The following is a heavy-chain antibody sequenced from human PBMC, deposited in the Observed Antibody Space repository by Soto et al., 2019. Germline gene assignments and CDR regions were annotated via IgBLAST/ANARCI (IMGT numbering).Heavy chain of an antibody. CDR2: IIPIFGTA. CDR1: GGTFSSYA. Sequence: EASVKVSCKASGGTFSSYAISWVRQAPGQGLEWMGGIIPIFGTANYAQKFQGRVTITADESTSTAYMELSSLRSEDTAVYYCARDLDRGSGGSPAYFQHWGQGTLVTVSS. V-gene: IGHV1-69*13. CDR3: ARDLDRGSGGSPAYFQH. J-gene: IGHJ1*01. D-gene: IGHD2-15*01.